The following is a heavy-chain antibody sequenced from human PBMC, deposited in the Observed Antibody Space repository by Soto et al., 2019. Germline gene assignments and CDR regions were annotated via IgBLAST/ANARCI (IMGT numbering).Heavy chain of an antibody. CDR2: ISSSSSYI. J-gene: IGHJ6*02. D-gene: IGHD6-6*01. CDR1: GFTFSSYS. Sequence: PGGSLRLSCAASGFTFSSYSMNWVRQAPGKGLEWVSSISSSSSYIYYADSVKGRFTISRDNAKNSLYLQMNSLRAEDTAVYYCRHSSASRPDFAYNRDVWGQGTTVTVSS. V-gene: IGHV3-21*01. CDR3: RHSSASRPDFAYNRDV.